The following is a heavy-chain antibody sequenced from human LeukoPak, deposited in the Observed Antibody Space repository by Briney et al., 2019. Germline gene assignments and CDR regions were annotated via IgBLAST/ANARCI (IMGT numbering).Heavy chain of an antibody. CDR1: GGSISSSSYY. Sequence: SETLSLTCTVSGGSISSSSYYWGWIRQPPGKGLEWIGSIYYSGSTYYNPSLQSRVTISVDTSKNQFSLKLSSVTAADTAVYYCARESYCGGDCYLIDYWGQGTLVTVSS. CDR3: ARESYCGGDCYLIDY. CDR2: IYYSGST. J-gene: IGHJ4*02. D-gene: IGHD2-21*02. V-gene: IGHV4-39*02.